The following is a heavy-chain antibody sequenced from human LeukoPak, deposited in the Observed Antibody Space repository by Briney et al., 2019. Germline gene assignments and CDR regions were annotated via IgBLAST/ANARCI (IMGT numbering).Heavy chain of an antibody. CDR3: ARAPDTFDY. CDR2: ISSDGSST. J-gene: IGHJ4*02. Sequence: GGSLRLSCAASGFTFSSYWMHWVRHGPGKGLVWVSRISSDGSSTSYADSVKGRFTISRDNAKNTLYLQMNSLRAEDTAVYYCARAPDTFDYWGQGTLVTVYS. V-gene: IGHV3-74*01. CDR1: GFTFSSYW.